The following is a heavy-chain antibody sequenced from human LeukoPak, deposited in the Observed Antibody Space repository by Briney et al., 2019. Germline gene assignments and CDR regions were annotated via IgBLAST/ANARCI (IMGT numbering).Heavy chain of an antibody. CDR3: AKDRRFLGKQDY. Sequence: GRSLRLSCAASGFTFSSYGMHWVRQAPGKGLEWVAVISYDGSNKYYADSVKGRFTISRDNSKNTLYLQMNSLRAEDTAVYYCAKDRRFLGKQDYWGQGTLVTVSS. CDR1: GFTFSSYG. V-gene: IGHV3-30*18. J-gene: IGHJ4*02. CDR2: ISYDGSNK. D-gene: IGHD3-3*01.